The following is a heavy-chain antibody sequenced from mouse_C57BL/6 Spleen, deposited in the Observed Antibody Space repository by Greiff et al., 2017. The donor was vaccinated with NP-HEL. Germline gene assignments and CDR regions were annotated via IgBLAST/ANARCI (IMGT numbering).Heavy chain of an antibody. Sequence: VQLQQSGAELVKPGASVKMSCKASGYTFTSYWITWVKQRPGQGLEWIGDIYPGSGSTNYNEKFKSKATLTVDTSSSTAYMQLSSLTSEDSAVYYCARWGYYDYDDGAWFAYWGQGTLVTVSA. CDR2: IYPGSGST. D-gene: IGHD2-4*01. J-gene: IGHJ3*01. CDR3: ARWGYYDYDDGAWFAY. CDR1: GYTFTSYW. V-gene: IGHV1-55*01.